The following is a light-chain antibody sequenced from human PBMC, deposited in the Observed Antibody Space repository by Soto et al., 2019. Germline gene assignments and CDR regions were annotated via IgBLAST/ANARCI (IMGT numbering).Light chain of an antibody. CDR2: DAS. J-gene: IGKJ5*01. Sequence: DIQMTQSPSTLSASVGDTVTVTCRASQSVSGWLAWYQQKPGKAPKLLIYDASDLETGVPSRFSGSGSGTGFTFTISSLQPEDFATYYCQQYESLPLTFGQGTRLEIK. CDR1: QSVSGW. CDR3: QQYESLPLT. V-gene: IGKV1-33*01.